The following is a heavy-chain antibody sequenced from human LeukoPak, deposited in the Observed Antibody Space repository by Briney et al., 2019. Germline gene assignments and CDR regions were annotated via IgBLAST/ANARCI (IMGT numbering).Heavy chain of an antibody. V-gene: IGHV3-30*03. D-gene: IGHD6-13*01. J-gene: IGHJ4*02. Sequence: GRSLRLSCAASGFTFSSYGMHWVRQAPGKGLEWVAVISYDGSNKYYADSVKGRFTISRDNSKNTLYLQMNSLRAEDTAVYYCASLAAAGSELDYWGQGTLVTVSS. CDR1: GFTFSSYG. CDR2: ISYDGSNK. CDR3: ASLAAAGSELDY.